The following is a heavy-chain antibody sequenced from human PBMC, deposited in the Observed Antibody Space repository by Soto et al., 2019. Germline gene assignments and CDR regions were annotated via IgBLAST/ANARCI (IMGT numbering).Heavy chain of an antibody. CDR1: GGSISSSSYY. D-gene: IGHD3-3*01. J-gene: IGHJ4*02. V-gene: IGHV4-39*01. Sequence: PSETLSLTCTVSGGSISSSSYYWGWILRPPGKGLEWIGSIYYSGSTYYNPSLKSRVTISVDTSKNQFSLKLSSVTAADTAVYYCVRHPPDFWSGYSKPGYYFVHWGQGTLVTVSS. CDR3: VRHPPDFWSGYSKPGYYFVH. CDR2: IYYSGST.